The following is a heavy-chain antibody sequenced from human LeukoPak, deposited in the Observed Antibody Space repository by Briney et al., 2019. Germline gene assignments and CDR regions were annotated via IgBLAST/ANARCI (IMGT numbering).Heavy chain of an antibody. J-gene: IGHJ4*02. CDR3: AREGRGSSGWFTHFDY. CDR1: GGSISSYY. V-gene: IGHV4-59*01. D-gene: IGHD6-19*01. CDR2: IYYSGST. Sequence: SETLSLTCTVSGGSISSYYWSWIQQPPGKGLEWIGYIYYSGSTNYNPSLKSRVTISVDTSKNQFSLKLSSVTAADTAVYYCAREGRGSSGWFTHFDYWGQGTLVTVSS.